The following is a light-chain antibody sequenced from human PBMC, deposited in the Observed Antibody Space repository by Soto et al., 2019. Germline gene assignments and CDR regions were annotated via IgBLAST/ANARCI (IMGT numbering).Light chain of an antibody. CDR2: DVS. CDR3: SSYTTSNTRQIV. Sequence: SALTQPASVSGSPGQSITISCTGNSSDGGGYNYVSWYQHHPGKAPKLMIFDVSNRPSGVSNRFSGSKSGNTASLTISGLQPEDEADYYCSSYTTSNTRQIVFGTGTKVTVL. V-gene: IGLV2-14*03. CDR1: SSDGGGYNY. J-gene: IGLJ1*01.